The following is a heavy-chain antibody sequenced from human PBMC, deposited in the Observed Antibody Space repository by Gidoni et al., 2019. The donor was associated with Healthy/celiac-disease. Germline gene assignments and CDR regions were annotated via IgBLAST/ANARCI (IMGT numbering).Heavy chain of an antibody. CDR2: IIPIFGTA. CDR1: GGTFSSYA. CDR3: GRSDDYYYYGMDV. D-gene: IGHD3-10*01. V-gene: IGHV1-69*01. Sequence: QVQLVQSGAEVKKTGSSVKVSCKVSGGTFSSYAISWVRQAPGQGLEWMGGIIPIFGTANYAQKFQGRVTITADESTSTAYMELSSLRSEDTAVYYCGRSDDYYYYGMDVWGQGTTVTVSS. J-gene: IGHJ6*02.